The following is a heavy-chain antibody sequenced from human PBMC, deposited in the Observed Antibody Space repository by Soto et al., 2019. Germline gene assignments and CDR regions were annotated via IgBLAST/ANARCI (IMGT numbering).Heavy chain of an antibody. V-gene: IGHV3-9*01. CDR1: GFTFDDYA. J-gene: IGHJ4*02. D-gene: IGHD3-10*01. Sequence: GGSLRLSFAASGFTFDDYAMHWVRQAPGKGLEGVTGISWNSDTIGYADSVKGRFTISRDNAKNSLYLQMNSLRAEDTAFYYCARDVWSRASGPPDSWGQGTLVTVSS. CDR3: ARDVWSRASGPPDS. CDR2: ISWNSDTI.